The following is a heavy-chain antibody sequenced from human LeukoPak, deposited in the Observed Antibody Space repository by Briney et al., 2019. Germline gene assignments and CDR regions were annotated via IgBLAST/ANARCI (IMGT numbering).Heavy chain of an antibody. CDR2: IYNSGST. CDR1: GDSISSYY. CDR3: ARSTIVNTATGWFDP. J-gene: IGHJ5*02. Sequence: SQTLSLTCTVSGDSISSYYWSWIRQPPRKGLEWIGYIYNSGSTNYNPSLRSRVTMSVDTSKNHMSLKLSSVTAADTAMYYCARSTIVNTATGWFDPWGQGTLMTVSP. D-gene: IGHD4/OR15-4a*01. V-gene: IGHV4-59*12.